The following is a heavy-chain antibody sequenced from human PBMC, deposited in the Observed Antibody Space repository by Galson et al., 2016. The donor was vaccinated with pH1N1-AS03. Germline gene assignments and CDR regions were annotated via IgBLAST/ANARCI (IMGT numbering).Heavy chain of an antibody. V-gene: IGHV3-30*01. CDR1: GFTFSSFI. D-gene: IGHD3-10*01. J-gene: IGHJ4*02. CDR2: ITYDGNYD. Sequence: SLRLSCAASGFTFSSFIMHWVRHAPGKGLEWVAVITYDGNYDSYAASVKGRFAVSRDNSKNTLHLQMNSLREEDTAVYYCASFPAFQTYFYGSGSDYWGQGTLVSVSS. CDR3: ASFPAFQTYFYGSGSDY.